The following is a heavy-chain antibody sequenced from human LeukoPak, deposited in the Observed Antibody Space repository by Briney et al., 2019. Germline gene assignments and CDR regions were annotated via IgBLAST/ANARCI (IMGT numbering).Heavy chain of an antibody. V-gene: IGHV4-38-2*02. CDR1: GYSISSGYY. Sequence: SETLSLTCTVSGYSISSGYYWGWIRQPPGKGLEWIGSIYHSGSTHYNPSLKSRVTISVDTSKNQFSLKLSSVTAADTAVYYCARDLDPPLDYWGQGTLVTVSS. CDR2: IYHSGST. CDR3: ARDLDPPLDY. J-gene: IGHJ4*02.